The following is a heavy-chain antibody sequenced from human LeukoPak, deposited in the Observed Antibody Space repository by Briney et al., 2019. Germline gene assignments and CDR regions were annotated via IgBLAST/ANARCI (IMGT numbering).Heavy chain of an antibody. Sequence: QPGGSLRLSCAASGFTFSSHWMYWVRQAPGKGLVWVSRINSDGSDISYADSVKGRFTISRDNSKNTLYLQMNSLRAEDTAVYYCAKAHYDILTGYLPFDYWGQGTLVTVSS. CDR3: AKAHYDILTGYLPFDY. CDR1: GFTFSSHW. CDR2: INSDGSDI. V-gene: IGHV3-74*01. D-gene: IGHD3-9*01. J-gene: IGHJ4*02.